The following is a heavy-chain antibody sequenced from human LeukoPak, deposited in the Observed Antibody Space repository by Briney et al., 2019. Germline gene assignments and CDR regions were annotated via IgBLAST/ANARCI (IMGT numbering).Heavy chain of an antibody. Sequence: GGSLRLSCAASGFSFSDAWMSWVRQIPGKGLEWVGRIESKTDGGTTDYAAPVKGRFTISRDDSKNTLYLQMNSLKTEDTAVYYCTVLRRGSYDCSCYYYEVGDDAFDIWCQGTMVIVGS. J-gene: IGHJ3*02. V-gene: IGHV3-15*04. CDR1: GFSFSDAW. D-gene: IGHD3-22*01. CDR3: TVLRRGSYDCSCYYYEVGDDAFDI. CDR2: IESKTDGGTT.